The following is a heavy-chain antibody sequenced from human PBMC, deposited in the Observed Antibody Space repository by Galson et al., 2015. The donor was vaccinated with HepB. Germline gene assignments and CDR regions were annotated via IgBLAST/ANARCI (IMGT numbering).Heavy chain of an antibody. CDR1: GFTFSSYW. CDR2: IKQDGSEK. Sequence: LRLSCAASGFTFSSYWMSWVRQAPGKGLEWVANIKQDGSEKYYVDSVKGRFTISRDNAKNSLYLQMNSLRAEDTAVYYCARDPRFLEWLYNYYFDYWGQGTLVTVSS. D-gene: IGHD3-3*01. J-gene: IGHJ4*02. CDR3: ARDPRFLEWLYNYYFDY. V-gene: IGHV3-7*01.